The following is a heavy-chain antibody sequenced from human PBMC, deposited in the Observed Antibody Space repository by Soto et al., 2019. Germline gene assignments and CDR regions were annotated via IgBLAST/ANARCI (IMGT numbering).Heavy chain of an antibody. J-gene: IGHJ4*02. CDR3: ARGSVAGRRFDY. CDR2: INPSGGST. CDR1: GYTFTSYY. V-gene: IGHV1-46*01. Sequence: QVQLVQSGAEVKKPGASVKVSCKASGYTFTSYYIHWVRQAPGQGLEWMGIINPSGGSTSYAQKFQGRATMTRDTSTSTVYMELSSLRSEDTAVYYCARGSVAGRRFDYWGQGTLVTVSS. D-gene: IGHD6-19*01.